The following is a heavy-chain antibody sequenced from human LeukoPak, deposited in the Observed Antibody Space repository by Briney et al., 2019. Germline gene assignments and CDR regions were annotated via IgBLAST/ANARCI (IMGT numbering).Heavy chain of an antibody. J-gene: IGHJ3*02. Sequence: GASVKVSCKASGYTFTSYYMHWVRQAPGQGLEWMGIINPSGGGTSYTQKFQGRVTMTRDTSTSTVYMELSSLRSEDTAVYYCARVDWGGDCSSTSCYAFDIWGQGTMVTVSS. V-gene: IGHV1-46*01. CDR3: ARVDWGGDCSSTSCYAFDI. CDR2: INPSGGGT. D-gene: IGHD2-2*01. CDR1: GYTFTSYY.